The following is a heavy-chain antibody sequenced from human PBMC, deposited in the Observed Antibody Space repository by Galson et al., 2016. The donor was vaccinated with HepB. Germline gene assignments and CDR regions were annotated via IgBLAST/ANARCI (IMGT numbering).Heavy chain of an antibody. J-gene: IGHJ5*02. Sequence: SETLSLTCNVSGASISSYYWSWIRQSPGKGLEWIGHIYYSGTNMYNPSLRSRVTISIDTSKNQVSLKLSSVTAADTAVYFCAKYTNCTSTSCFADWFDPWGQGTLVTVSS. D-gene: IGHD2-2*01. CDR2: IYYSGTN. CDR3: AKYTNCTSTSCFADWFDP. V-gene: IGHV4-59*01. CDR1: GASISSYY.